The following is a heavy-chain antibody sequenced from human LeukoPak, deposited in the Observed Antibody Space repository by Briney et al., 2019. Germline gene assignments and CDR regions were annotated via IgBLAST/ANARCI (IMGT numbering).Heavy chain of an antibody. CDR1: GFTFSSYG. CDR3: ARGPSYVVTFGGVINWFDP. D-gene: IGHD3-16*01. V-gene: IGHV3-30*02. Sequence: GGSLRLSWAASGFTFSSYGMHWVRQAPGKGLEWVAFIRYDGSTKYYADSVKGRFTISRDNSKNTLYLQMNSLRAEDTAVYYCARGPSYVVTFGGVINWFDPWGQGTLVTVSS. J-gene: IGHJ5*02. CDR2: IRYDGSTK.